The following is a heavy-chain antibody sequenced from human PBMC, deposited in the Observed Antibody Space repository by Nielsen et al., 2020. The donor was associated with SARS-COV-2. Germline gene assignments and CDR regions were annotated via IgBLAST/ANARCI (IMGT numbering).Heavy chain of an antibody. J-gene: IGHJ4*02. CDR2: IYYSGST. CDR1: GGSISSYY. V-gene: IGHV4-59*01. CDR3: ARTRVRGFGELLYGFDY. Sequence: SETLSLTCAVSGGSISSYYWSWIRQPPGKGLEWIGYIYYSGSTNYNPSLKSRVTISVDTSKNQFSLKLSSVTAADTAVYYCARTRVRGFGELLYGFDYWGQGTLVTVSS. D-gene: IGHD3-10*01.